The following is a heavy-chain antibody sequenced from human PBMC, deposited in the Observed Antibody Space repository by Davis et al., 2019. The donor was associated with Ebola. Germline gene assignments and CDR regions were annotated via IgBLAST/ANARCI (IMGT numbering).Heavy chain of an antibody. D-gene: IGHD4/OR15-4a*01. Sequence: HTGGSLRLSCAASGFTFSSYWMHWVRQAPGKGLVWVSRINSDGSSTSYADSVKGRFTISRDNAKNTLYLQMNSLRVDDTAVYFCVKDPYADFHDGAYWGQGTLVTVSS. CDR3: VKDPYADFHDGAY. CDR2: INSDGSST. J-gene: IGHJ4*02. V-gene: IGHV3-74*01. CDR1: GFTFSSYW.